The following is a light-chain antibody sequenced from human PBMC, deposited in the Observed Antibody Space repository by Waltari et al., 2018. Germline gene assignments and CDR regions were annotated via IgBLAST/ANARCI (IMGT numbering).Light chain of an antibody. V-gene: IGLV2-11*01. CDR3: CSYAGSYTEV. CDR2: DAS. Sequence: QSALTQPRSVSGSPGQSLTISCTATSLEVGGYNYTPWYQQHPGKAPKPMIYDASKRPSGVPERFSGSKSGNTASLTISGLQADDEADYYCCSYAGSYTEVFGGGTKLTVL. J-gene: IGLJ2*01. CDR1: SLEVGGYNY.